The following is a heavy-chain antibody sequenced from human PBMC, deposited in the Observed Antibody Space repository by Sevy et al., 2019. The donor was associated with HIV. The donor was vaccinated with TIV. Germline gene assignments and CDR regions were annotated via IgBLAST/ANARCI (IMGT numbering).Heavy chain of an antibody. V-gene: IGHV1-2*02. CDR2: INPNSGGT. CDR3: ARDLSYDSSGYYPDY. D-gene: IGHD3-22*01. CDR1: GYTFTGYY. Sequence: ASVKVSCKASGYTFTGYYMHWVRQAPGQGLEWMGWINPNSGGTNYAQKFQGRVTMTRDTSISPAYMELSRPRSDDTAVYYCARDLSYDSSGYYPDYWGQGTLVTVSS. J-gene: IGHJ4*02.